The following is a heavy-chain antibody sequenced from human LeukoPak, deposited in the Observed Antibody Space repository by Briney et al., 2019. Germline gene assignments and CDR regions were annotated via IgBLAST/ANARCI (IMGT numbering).Heavy chain of an antibody. D-gene: IGHD6-6*01. J-gene: IGHJ6*04. Sequence: ASVKVSCKASGYTFTSYGISWVRQAPGQGLEWMGWISAYNGNTNYAQKLQGRVTMTTDTSTSTAYMELRSLRSDDTAVYYCARDGQGAARPGWMDVWAKGPRSPSPQ. CDR2: ISAYNGNT. CDR1: GYTFTSYG. CDR3: ARDGQGAARPGWMDV. V-gene: IGHV1-18*01.